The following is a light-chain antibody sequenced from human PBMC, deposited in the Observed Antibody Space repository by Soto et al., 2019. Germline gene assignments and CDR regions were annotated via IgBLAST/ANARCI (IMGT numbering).Light chain of an antibody. J-gene: IGKJ1*01. CDR1: QYLSSK. V-gene: IGKV3-15*01. CDR2: GAS. Sequence: DIVLTHSPATLSVSPGQRATRSFGASQYLSSKLAWYQQKPGQAPRLLIYGASTRATGIPARFSGSGSGTEFTLAISSLQSEDFALYYCQQYDSWPRTFGQGTKVDIK. CDR3: QQYDSWPRT.